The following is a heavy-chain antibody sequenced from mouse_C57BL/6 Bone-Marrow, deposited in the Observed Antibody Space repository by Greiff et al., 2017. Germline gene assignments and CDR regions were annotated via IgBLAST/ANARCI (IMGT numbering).Heavy chain of an antibody. CDR2: IYPGSGNT. Sequence: QVQLQQSGAELVRPGASVKLSCKASGYTFTDYYINWVKQRPGQGLEWIARIYPGSGNTYYNEKFKGKATLTAEKSSSTAYMQLSSLTSEDSAVXFCARTRAYYYGSSWYFDVWGTGTTVTVSS. CDR1: GYTFTDYY. CDR3: ARTRAYYYGSSWYFDV. D-gene: IGHD1-1*01. J-gene: IGHJ1*03. V-gene: IGHV1-76*01.